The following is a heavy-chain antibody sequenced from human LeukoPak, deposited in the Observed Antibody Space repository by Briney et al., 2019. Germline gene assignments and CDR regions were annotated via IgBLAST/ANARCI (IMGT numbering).Heavy chain of an antibody. V-gene: IGHV4-34*01. CDR3: AREGGGPIVVVPAAIGGFDY. Sequence: PSETLSLTCAVYGGSFSGYYWSWIRQPPGKGLEWIGEINHSGSTNYNPSLKSRVTISVDTSKNQFSLKLSSVTAADTAVFYCAREGGGPIVVVPAAIGGFDYWGQGTLVTVSS. J-gene: IGHJ4*02. CDR2: INHSGST. CDR1: GGSFSGYY. D-gene: IGHD2-2*02.